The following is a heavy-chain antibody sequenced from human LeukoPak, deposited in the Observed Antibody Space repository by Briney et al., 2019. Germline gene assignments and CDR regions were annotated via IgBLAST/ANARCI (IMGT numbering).Heavy chain of an antibody. CDR3: ARDHCVSSGCYEGYYYGMDV. V-gene: IGHV1-2*02. D-gene: IGHD2-2*01. CDR2: TNPNSGVT. Sequence: ASVTVTFKSSGYAFTGYFLELVRQPPAQGNEWVGWTNPNSGVTNYAQKLQGRDTMTRDTSISTAYMELSRLRSDNTAVYFCARDHCVSSGCYEGYYYGMDVWGRGTTVTVSS. J-gene: IGHJ6*02. CDR1: GYAFTGYF.